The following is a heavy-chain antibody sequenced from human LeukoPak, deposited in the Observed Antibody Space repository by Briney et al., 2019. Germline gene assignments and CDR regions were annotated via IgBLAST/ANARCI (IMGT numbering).Heavy chain of an antibody. Sequence: PSETLSLTCTVSGGSISSYYWSWIRQPPGKGLEWIGYIYYSGSTNYNPSLKSRVTISVDTSKNQFSLKLCSVTAADTAVYYCARLITGTKTGNDWFDPWGQGTLVTVSS. V-gene: IGHV4-59*01. CDR2: IYYSGST. J-gene: IGHJ5*02. D-gene: IGHD1-7*01. CDR3: ARLITGTKTGNDWFDP. CDR1: GGSISSYY.